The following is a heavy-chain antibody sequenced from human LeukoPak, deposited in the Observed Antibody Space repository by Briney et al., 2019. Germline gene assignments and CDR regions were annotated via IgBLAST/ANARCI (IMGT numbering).Heavy chain of an antibody. CDR2: INHSGST. CDR1: GGSFSDYY. Sequence: SETLSLTCAVYGGSFSDYYWTWIRQPPGKGLEWIGEINHSGSTNYNLSLKSRVTISVDTSKNQFSLKLSSVTAADTAVYYCARATDPYYYYGMDVWGQGTTVTVSS. J-gene: IGHJ6*02. V-gene: IGHV4-34*01. CDR3: ARATDPYYYYGMDV.